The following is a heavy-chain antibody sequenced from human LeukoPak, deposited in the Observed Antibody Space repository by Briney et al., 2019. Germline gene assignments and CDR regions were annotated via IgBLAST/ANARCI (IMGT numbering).Heavy chain of an antibody. D-gene: IGHD5-18*01. J-gene: IGHJ4*02. V-gene: IGHV1-69*06. Sequence: ASVKVSCKASGGTFSSYAISWVRQAPGQGLEWMGGIIPIFGTANYAQKFQGRVTITADKSTSTAYMELRSLRSDDTAVYYCAREIGPRQLHLWGSAFDYWGQGTLVTVSS. CDR1: GGTFSSYA. CDR3: AREIGPRQLHLWGSAFDY. CDR2: IIPIFGTA.